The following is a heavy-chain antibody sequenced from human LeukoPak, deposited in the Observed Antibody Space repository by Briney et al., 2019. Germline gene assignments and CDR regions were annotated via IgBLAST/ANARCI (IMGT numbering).Heavy chain of an antibody. CDR2: INPYSGAL. CDR3: ATATVTHTRDP. D-gene: IGHD1-1*01. Sequence: ASVSVSCQTSGYTFSDFYLNWVRQPHGQGLEWMGWINPYSGALISAQSLQGRLTMTWDTSTGKAYMELTRLTSDDTAVYYCATATVTHTRDPWGQGTLVTVSS. J-gene: IGHJ5*02. V-gene: IGHV1-2*02. CDR1: GYTFSDFY.